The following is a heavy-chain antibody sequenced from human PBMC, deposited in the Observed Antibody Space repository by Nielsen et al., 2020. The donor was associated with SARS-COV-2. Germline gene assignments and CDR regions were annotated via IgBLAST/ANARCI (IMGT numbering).Heavy chain of an antibody. V-gene: IGHV4-59*08. CDR3: ARATGITMIVVVMGAFDI. J-gene: IGHJ3*02. D-gene: IGHD3-22*01. CDR2: IYYSGST. Sequence: SETLSLTCIVSGGSISSYYWSWIRQPPGKGLEWIGYIYYSGSTNYNPSLKSRVTISVDTSKNQFSLKLSSVTAADTAVYYCARATGITMIVVVMGAFDIWGQGTMVTVSS. CDR1: GGSISSYY.